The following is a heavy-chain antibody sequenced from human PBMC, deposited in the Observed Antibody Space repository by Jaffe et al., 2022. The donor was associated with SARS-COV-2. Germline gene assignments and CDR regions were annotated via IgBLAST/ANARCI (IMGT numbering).Heavy chain of an antibody. J-gene: IGHJ4*02. V-gene: IGHV3-30-3*01. CDR1: GFTFSRYA. Sequence: QVQLVESGGGVVQPGRSLRLSCEASGFTFSRYAMHWVRQAPGKGLDWVAVISYDGSSAYYAGSVKGRFTISRDNSRNTLYLQMNSLRTEDTAVYYCARWRSLTELSPIDYWGQGTLVTVSS. D-gene: IGHD1-7*01. CDR3: ARWRSLTELSPIDY. CDR2: ISYDGSSA.